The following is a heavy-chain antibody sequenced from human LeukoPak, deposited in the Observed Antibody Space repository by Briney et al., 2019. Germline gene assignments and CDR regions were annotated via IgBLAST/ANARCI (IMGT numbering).Heavy chain of an antibody. CDR1: GYTFTGYY. V-gene: IGHV1-2*02. D-gene: IGHD4-23*01. CDR2: INSNSGCT. CDR3: ARDDGGKRDGLDV. J-gene: IGHJ6*02. Sequence: ASVKVSCKASGYTFTGYYMHWVRQTPGQGLEWMGWINSNSGCTNYAQKFQGRVTMTRDTSISTAYMELSRLRSDDTAVYFCARDDGGKRDGLDVWGQGTTVTVSS.